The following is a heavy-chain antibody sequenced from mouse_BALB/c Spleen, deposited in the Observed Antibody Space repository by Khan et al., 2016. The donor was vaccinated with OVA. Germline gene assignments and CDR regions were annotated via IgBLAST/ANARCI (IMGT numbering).Heavy chain of an antibody. CDR1: GFSLTTYG. V-gene: IGHV2-6*02. Sequence: VQLQASGPGLVAPSQSLSITFPVSGFSLTTYGVHCVRQTPGKGLDWLVVIWSDGITTYNSALKSRLSISNDNSKSQVFLKMNSLQTEDTAMYYCARGGFYAMDYWGQGTSVTVSS. J-gene: IGHJ4*01. CDR3: ARGGFYAMDY. CDR2: IWSDGIT.